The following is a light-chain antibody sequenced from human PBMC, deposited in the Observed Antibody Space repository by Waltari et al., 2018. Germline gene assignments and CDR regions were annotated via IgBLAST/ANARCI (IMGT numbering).Light chain of an antibody. CDR2: KAS. CDR3: QQYNSYSPWT. V-gene: IGKV1-5*03. Sequence: DIQMIQSPSTLSASVGDRCTITCRASQSISSWLAWYQQKPGKAPKLLIYKASSLQSGVPSRFSGSGSGTEFTLTISGLQPDDFATYYCQQYNSYSPWTFGQGTKVEIK. CDR1: QSISSW. J-gene: IGKJ1*01.